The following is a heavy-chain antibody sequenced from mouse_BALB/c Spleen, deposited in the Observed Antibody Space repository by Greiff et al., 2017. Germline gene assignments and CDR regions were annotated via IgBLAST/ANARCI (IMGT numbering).Heavy chain of an antibody. J-gene: IGHJ4*01. CDR3: ARGYDYDGGRAYYYAMDY. CDR2: IDPANGNT. V-gene: IGHV14-3*02. Sequence: EVKLMESGAELVKPGASVKLSCTASGFNIKDTYMHWVKQRPEQGLEWIGRIDPANGNTKYDPKFQGKATITADTSSNTAYLQLSSLTSEDTAVYYCARGYDYDGGRAYYYAMDYWGQGTSVTVSS. CDR1: GFNIKDTY. D-gene: IGHD2-4*01.